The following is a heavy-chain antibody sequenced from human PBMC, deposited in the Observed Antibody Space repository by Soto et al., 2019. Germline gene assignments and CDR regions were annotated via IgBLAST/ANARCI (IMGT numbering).Heavy chain of an antibody. CDR3: ARWNGYGDL. V-gene: IGHV3-23*01. J-gene: IGHJ4*02. CDR2: MSIGGEKT. Sequence: EVQVFESGGGLVQPGGSLRLSCAASGFSFSDYSMAWVRQTPEKGLEWVSGMSIGGEKTFYIDSVKGRVIVSRDSSRDTVYFQMNRLRVEDTAVYYCARWNGYGDLWGQGTLVTVSS. D-gene: IGHD1-1*01. CDR1: GFSFSDYS.